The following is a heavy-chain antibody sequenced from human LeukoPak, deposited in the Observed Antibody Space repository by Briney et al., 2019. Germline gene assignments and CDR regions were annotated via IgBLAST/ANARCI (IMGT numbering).Heavy chain of an antibody. D-gene: IGHD3-3*01. V-gene: IGHV3-53*01. CDR3: VRDKGVGPAERFDY. CDR2: IRGDTLK. Sequence: GGSLRLSCAVSGFSVSTPYMTWVRQAPGKGLEWVSLIRGDTLKSYSDAVKGRFSISRDDYRNTLYLHLSRLRAEDTAVYYCVRDKGVGPAERFDYWGQGTMVTVSS. CDR1: GFSVSTPY. J-gene: IGHJ4*02.